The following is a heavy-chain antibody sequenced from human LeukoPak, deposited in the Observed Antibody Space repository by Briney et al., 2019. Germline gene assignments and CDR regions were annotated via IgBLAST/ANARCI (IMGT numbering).Heavy chain of an antibody. CDR2: ISAYNGNT. CDR3: ARGERISSYHKY. CDR1: GYTFTSYG. D-gene: IGHD3-3*02. V-gene: IGHV1-18*01. Sequence: ASVKVSCKASGYTFTSYGISWVRQAPGQGLEWMGWISAYNGNTNYAQKFQGRVTITADESTSTAYMELSSLRSEDTAVYYCARGERISSYHKYWGQGTLVTVSS. J-gene: IGHJ4*02.